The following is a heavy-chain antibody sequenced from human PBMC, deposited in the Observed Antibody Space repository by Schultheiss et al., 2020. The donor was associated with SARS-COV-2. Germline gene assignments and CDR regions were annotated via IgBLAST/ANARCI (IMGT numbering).Heavy chain of an antibody. CDR3: ARDRVAGTYYYGMDV. D-gene: IGHD6-19*01. J-gene: IGHJ6*02. Sequence: ASVKVSCKASGYTFTGYYMHWVRQAPGQGLEWMGWINPNSGGTNYAQKFQGRVTMTRDTSISTAYMELSRLRSDDTAVYYCARDRVAGTYYYGMDVWGQGTTVTVSS. CDR1: GYTFTGYY. V-gene: IGHV1-2*02. CDR2: INPNSGGT.